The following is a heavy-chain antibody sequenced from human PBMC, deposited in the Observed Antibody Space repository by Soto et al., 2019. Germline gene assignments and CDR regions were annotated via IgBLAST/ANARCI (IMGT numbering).Heavy chain of an antibody. CDR2: INLDGSST. V-gene: IGHV3-74*01. CDR1: GFSLSHYW. D-gene: IGHD7-27*01. Sequence: EVQLVESGGGLIQPGGDLRLTCTASGFSLSHYWMHWIRQAPGKGLVWVSRINLDGSSTDYAPSVKGRFTISRDNAKNTLYLQMNSLAADDTAVYYCARGWGLTDYWGRGTLVTVSS. J-gene: IGHJ4*02. CDR3: ARGWGLTDY.